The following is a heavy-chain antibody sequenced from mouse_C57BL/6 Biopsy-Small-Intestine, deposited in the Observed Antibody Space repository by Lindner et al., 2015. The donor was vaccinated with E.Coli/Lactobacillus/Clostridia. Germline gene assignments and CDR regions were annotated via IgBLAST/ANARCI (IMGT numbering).Heavy chain of an antibody. CDR3: ARGSSGGMDY. D-gene: IGHD1-1*01. Sequence: VQLQESGGGLVKTGGSLKLSCAASGFTFSDYGMRWVRQAPEKGLEWVAYISSGSSTIYYADTVKGRFTISRDNAKNTLFLQMTSLRSEDTAMYYCARGSSGGMDYWGQGTSVTVSS. V-gene: IGHV5-17*01. CDR2: ISSGSSTI. CDR1: GFTFSDYG. J-gene: IGHJ4*01.